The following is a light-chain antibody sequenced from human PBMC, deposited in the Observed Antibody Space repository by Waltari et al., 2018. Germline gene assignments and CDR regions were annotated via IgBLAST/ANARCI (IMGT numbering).Light chain of an antibody. CDR3: QHYVRLPVT. Sequence: ELVFTQSPGHLSLSQGERANLPCRASQSFSRALAWYQQKPGQAPRLLIYDASTRAIGIPDRFSGGGSGTDFSLTISRLEPEDFAVYYCQHYVRLPVTFGQGTTVEIK. CDR1: QSFSRA. CDR2: DAS. J-gene: IGKJ1*01. V-gene: IGKV3-20*01.